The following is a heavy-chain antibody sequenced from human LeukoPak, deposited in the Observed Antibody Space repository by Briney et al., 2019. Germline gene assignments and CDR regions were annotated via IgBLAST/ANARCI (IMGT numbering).Heavy chain of an antibody. V-gene: IGHV3-53*05. CDR3: AKAAGEGFGELLYFDY. CDR1: GFTVSSNY. D-gene: IGHD3-10*01. CDR2: IYSGGST. J-gene: IGHJ4*02. Sequence: GGSLRLSCAASGFTVSSNYMSWVRQAPGKGLEWVSVIYSGGSTYYADSVKGRFTISRDNAKNSLYLQMNSLRAEDTALYYCAKAAGEGFGELLYFDYXXXGTLVTVSS.